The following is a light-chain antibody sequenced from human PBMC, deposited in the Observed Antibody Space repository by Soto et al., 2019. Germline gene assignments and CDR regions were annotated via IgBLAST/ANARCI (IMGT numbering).Light chain of an antibody. V-gene: IGLV2-14*02. CDR3: SSYAGSNNFV. CDR1: SGYVGTYSL. CDR2: EGH. Sequence: QSVLAQPASVSGSPGQSITISCTGASGYVGTYSLVSWYQQHPGKAPKVVIYEGHKRPSGVPDRFSGSTSVNTASLTVSGLQAEDEADYYCSSYAGSNNFVFGTGTKVTVL. J-gene: IGLJ1*01.